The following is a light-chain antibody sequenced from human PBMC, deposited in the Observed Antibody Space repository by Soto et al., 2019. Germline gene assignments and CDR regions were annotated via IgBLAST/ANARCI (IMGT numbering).Light chain of an antibody. V-gene: IGKV3D-20*02. Sequence: EIVLTQSPGTLSLSPGERATLSCRASQSVSSSYLAWYQQKPGQAPRLLIYGASSRATGIPARFSGSGSGTDFTLTISSLEPEDFAVYYCQQRSNWPPKITFGQGTRLE. CDR3: QQRSNWPPKIT. CDR2: GAS. J-gene: IGKJ5*01. CDR1: QSVSSSY.